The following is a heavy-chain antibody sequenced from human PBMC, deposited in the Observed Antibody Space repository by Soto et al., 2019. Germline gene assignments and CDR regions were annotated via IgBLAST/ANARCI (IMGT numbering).Heavy chain of an antibody. D-gene: IGHD3-22*01. V-gene: IGHV4-38-2*01. J-gene: IGHJ3*02. CDR3: AREDMIVVLRGAFDI. CDR2: IYHSGST. CDR1: GYSISSGYY. Sequence: SETLSLTCAVSGYSISSGYYWGWIRQPPGKGLEWIGSIYHSGSTYYNPSLKSRVTISVDTSKNQFSLKLSSVTAADTAVYYCAREDMIVVLRGAFDIWGQGTTVTVSS.